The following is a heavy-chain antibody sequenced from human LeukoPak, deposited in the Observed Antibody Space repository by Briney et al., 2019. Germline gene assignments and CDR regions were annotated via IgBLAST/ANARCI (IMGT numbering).Heavy chain of an antibody. Sequence: PSETLSLTRAVSGYSLTVGVHWVGVRQPPGKGLEWVGTIFHTGTTFYNSSLESRVTISVNTSKNDFSLNLSSVTAADTAVYFWERSAYSGTCPVLHFWGQGILVTVSS. CDR2: IFHTGTT. V-gene: IGHV4-38-2*01. CDR3: ERSAYSGTCPVLHF. D-gene: IGHD5-12*01. J-gene: IGHJ4*02. CDR1: GYSLTVGVH.